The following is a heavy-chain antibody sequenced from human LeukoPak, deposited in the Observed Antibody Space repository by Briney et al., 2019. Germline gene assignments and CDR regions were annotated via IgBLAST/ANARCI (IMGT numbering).Heavy chain of an antibody. J-gene: IGHJ4*02. CDR1: GFTFGGYG. Sequence: GGSLRLSCAGSGFTFGGYGMHWFRQTPGKGLEWVAVIWYDGSNEYYADSVKGRFTISRDNSKNTLYLQMNSLRAEDTAVYYCAKDGEFWGQGTLVTVSS. CDR3: AKDGEF. V-gene: IGHV3-33*06. CDR2: IWYDGSNE. D-gene: IGHD7-27*01.